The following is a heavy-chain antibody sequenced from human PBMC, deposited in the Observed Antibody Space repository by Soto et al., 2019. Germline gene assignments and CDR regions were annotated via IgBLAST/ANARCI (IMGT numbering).Heavy chain of an antibody. D-gene: IGHD6-13*01. J-gene: IGHJ5*02. CDR3: ARESTHSSSWYHKLDWFDP. V-gene: IGHV1-46*01. CDR1: GYIFTNDL. CDR2: IDPSRGST. Sequence: SVKVSCKASGYIFTNDLISWVLLAPGQGLEWMGIIDPSRGSTTYAPKFQGRITMTRDTAAYTAYMELSSLRSEDTAVYYCARESTHSSSWYHKLDWFDPWGQGTLVTVSS.